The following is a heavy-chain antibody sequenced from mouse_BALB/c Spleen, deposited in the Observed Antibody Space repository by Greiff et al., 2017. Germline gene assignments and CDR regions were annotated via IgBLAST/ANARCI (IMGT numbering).Heavy chain of an antibody. CDR3: ARDAHYGYGRFAY. J-gene: IGHJ3*01. CDR2: SRNKANDYTT. D-gene: IGHD2-2*01. Sequence: EVKVVESGGGLVQPGGSLRLSCATSGFTFSDFYMEWVRQPPGKRLEWIAASRNKANDYTTEYSASVKGRFIVSRDTSQSILYLQMNALRAEDTAIYYCARDAHYGYGRFAYWGQGTLVTVSA. CDR1: GFTFSDFY. V-gene: IGHV7-1*02.